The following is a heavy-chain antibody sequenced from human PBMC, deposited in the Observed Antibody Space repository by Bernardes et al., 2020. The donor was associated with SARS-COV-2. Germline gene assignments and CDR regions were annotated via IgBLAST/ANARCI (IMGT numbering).Heavy chain of an antibody. CDR2: ISYDGSNK. D-gene: IGHD3-22*01. Sequence: GGSLRLSCAASGFTFRSYGMHWVRQAPGKGLEWVAVISYDGSNKYYADSVKGRFTISRDNSKNTLYLQMNSLRAEDTAVYYCAKPSFGQWFLPNYLDYWGQGTLVSVSS. CDR1: GFTFRSYG. CDR3: AKPSFGQWFLPNYLDY. J-gene: IGHJ4*02. V-gene: IGHV3-30*18.